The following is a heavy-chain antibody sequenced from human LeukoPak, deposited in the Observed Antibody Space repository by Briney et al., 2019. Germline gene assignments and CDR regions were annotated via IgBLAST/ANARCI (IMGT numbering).Heavy chain of an antibody. V-gene: IGHV1-69*04. CDR3: ARDGDGYNREFDY. D-gene: IGHD5-24*01. CDR2: IIPILGIA. Sequence: SVKVSCKASGGTFSSYAISWVRQAPGQGLEWMGRIIPILGIANYAQKFQGRVTITADKSTSTAYMELSSLRSEDTAVYYCARDGDGYNREFDYWGQGTLVTVSS. CDR1: GGTFSSYA. J-gene: IGHJ4*02.